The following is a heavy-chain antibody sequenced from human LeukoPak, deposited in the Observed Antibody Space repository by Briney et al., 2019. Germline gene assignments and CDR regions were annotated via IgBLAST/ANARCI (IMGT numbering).Heavy chain of an antibody. V-gene: IGHV4-59*01. CDR2: IYYSGST. J-gene: IGHJ5*02. Sequence: SETLSLTCTVSGGSISSYYWSWIRQPPGKGLEWIGYIYYSGSTNYNPSLKSRVTISVDTSKNQFSLKVSSVTAADTAVYYCARVSTVWLWFDPWGQGTLVTVSS. D-gene: IGHD4-17*01. CDR3: ARVSTVWLWFDP. CDR1: GGSISSYY.